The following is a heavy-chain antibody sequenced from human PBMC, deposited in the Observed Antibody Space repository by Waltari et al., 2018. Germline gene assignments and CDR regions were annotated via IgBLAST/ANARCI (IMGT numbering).Heavy chain of an antibody. Sequence: QVQLQQWGAGLLKPSETLSLTCAVYGGSFSGYYWSWNRQPPGKGLEWIGEINHSGSTNYNPSLKSRVTISVDTSKNQFSLKLSSVTAADTAVYYCAREIAAAGADYWGQGTLVTVSS. CDR1: GGSFSGYY. D-gene: IGHD6-13*01. CDR3: AREIAAAGADY. J-gene: IGHJ4*02. V-gene: IGHV4-34*01. CDR2: INHSGST.